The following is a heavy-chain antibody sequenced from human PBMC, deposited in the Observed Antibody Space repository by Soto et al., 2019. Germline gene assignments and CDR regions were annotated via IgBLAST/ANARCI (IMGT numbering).Heavy chain of an antibody. V-gene: IGHV3-21*01. Sequence: EVQLVESGGGLVKPGGSLRLSCAASGFTFSSYSMNWVRQAPGKGLEWVSTITTSSTSIYYADSVKGRFTISRDNAKSTLSLQRNSLRVEDTAVYYCARVQWLASHIWGQGTMVTLSS. CDR2: ITTSSTSI. J-gene: IGHJ3*02. CDR3: ARVQWLASHI. CDR1: GFTFSSYS. D-gene: IGHD6-19*01.